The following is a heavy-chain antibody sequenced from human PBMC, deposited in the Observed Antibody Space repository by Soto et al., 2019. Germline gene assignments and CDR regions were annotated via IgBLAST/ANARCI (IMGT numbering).Heavy chain of an antibody. CDR1: GGSINSRTYY. V-gene: IGHV4-39*01. Sequence: SETLSLTCTVSGGSINSRTYYWGWIRQPPGKGLEWIGTVYHSGITYYNPSLKSRVTMFEDTSKSQFSLKMTFVTAADTAIYYCVRQDVQAWGRIDPWGQGALVTVSS. CDR3: VRQDVQAWGRIDP. D-gene: IGHD7-27*01. CDR2: VYHSGIT. J-gene: IGHJ5*02.